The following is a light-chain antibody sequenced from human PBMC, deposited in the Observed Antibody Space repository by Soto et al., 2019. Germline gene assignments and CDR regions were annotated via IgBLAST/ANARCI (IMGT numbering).Light chain of an antibody. CDR3: QQYGSSPET. V-gene: IGKV3-20*01. J-gene: IGKJ1*01. CDR1: QSVSSSY. Sequence: EIVLTHSPGTLSLSPGEISTLSCRASQSVSSSYLAWYQQKPGQAPRLLIYDVSSRATGIPDRFSGSGSGTDFTLTVSRLEPEDFAVYYCQQYGSSPETFGQGTKVDIK. CDR2: DVS.